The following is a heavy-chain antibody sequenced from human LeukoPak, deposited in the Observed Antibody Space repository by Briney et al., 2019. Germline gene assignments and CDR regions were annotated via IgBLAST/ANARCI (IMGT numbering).Heavy chain of an antibody. CDR2: IYYSGST. J-gene: IGHJ4*02. V-gene: IGHV4-59*01. Sequence: SETLSLTCTVSGGSICSYYWSWIRQPPGKGLEWSGYIYYSGSTNYNPSLKSRVTISVDTSKNQFSLKLSSVTAADTAVYYCARGREYYDFWSGYPQPLDYWGQGTLVTVSS. CDR1: GGSICSYY. D-gene: IGHD3-3*01. CDR3: ARGREYYDFWSGYPQPLDY.